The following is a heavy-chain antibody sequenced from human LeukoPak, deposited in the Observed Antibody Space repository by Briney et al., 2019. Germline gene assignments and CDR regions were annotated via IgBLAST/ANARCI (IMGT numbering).Heavy chain of an antibody. Sequence: PGGSLRLSCAASGFTFSSYGMHWVRQAPGKGLEWVSIIYSDGSIYYANSVKGRFTISRDNSKNTLYLQMNSLRAEDTAVYYCAREIAAAGTIDYWGQGTLVTVSS. CDR1: GFTFSSYG. D-gene: IGHD6-13*01. J-gene: IGHJ4*02. V-gene: IGHV3-66*01. CDR3: AREIAAAGTIDY. CDR2: IYSDGSI.